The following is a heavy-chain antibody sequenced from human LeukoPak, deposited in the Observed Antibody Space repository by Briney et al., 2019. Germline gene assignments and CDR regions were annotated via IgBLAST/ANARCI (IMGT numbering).Heavy chain of an antibody. CDR3: ARGHLGYSSGSDN. CDR2: IKQDGSEK. Sequence: GGSLRLSCAASEFTFPMYWMSWVRQAPGKGLEWVADIKQDGSEKYYVDSVKGRFTISRQNAKNSLFLQMNSLRAEDTAVYYCARGHLGYSSGSDNWGQGTLVTVSS. D-gene: IGHD6-19*01. V-gene: IGHV3-7*01. CDR1: EFTFPMYW. J-gene: IGHJ4*02.